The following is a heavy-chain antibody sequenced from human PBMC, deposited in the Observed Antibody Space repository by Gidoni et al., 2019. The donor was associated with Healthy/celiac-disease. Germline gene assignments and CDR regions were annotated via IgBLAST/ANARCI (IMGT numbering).Heavy chain of an antibody. J-gene: IGHJ4*02. V-gene: IGHV3-21*01. CDR1: GFTFSSYS. CDR2: ISSSSSYI. D-gene: IGHD2-21*02. CDR3: ARDLQVQTVWGYCGGDCYSSNFDY. Sequence: EVQLVESGGGLVKPGGSLRLSCAASGFTFSSYSMNWVRQAPGKGLEWVSSISSSSSYIYYADSVKGRFTISRDNAKNSLYLQMNSLRAEDTAVYYCARDLQVQTVWGYCGGDCYSSNFDYWGQGTLVTVSS.